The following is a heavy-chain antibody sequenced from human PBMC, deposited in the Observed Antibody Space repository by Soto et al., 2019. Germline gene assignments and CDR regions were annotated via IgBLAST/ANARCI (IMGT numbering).Heavy chain of an antibody. Sequence: GGSLRLSCAASGFTFSSYAMHWVRQAPGKGLEYVSAISSNGGSTYYANSVKGRFTISRDNSKNTLYLQMGSLRAEDMAVYYCARVRFTASKLEGYYFDYWGQGTLVTVSS. CDR3: ARVRFTASKLEGYYFDY. D-gene: IGHD3-3*01. J-gene: IGHJ4*02. V-gene: IGHV3-64*01. CDR2: ISSNGGST. CDR1: GFTFSSYA.